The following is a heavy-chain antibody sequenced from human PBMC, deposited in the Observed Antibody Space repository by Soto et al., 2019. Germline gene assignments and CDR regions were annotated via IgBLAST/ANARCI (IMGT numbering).Heavy chain of an antibody. V-gene: IGHV1-69*06. J-gene: IGHJ4*02. D-gene: IGHD1-26*01. Sequence: QVVLLQSGAEVKEPGSSVRVSCKVSGSTFNNFAFSWVRQAPGHGPEWMGGIVVMSNTADYSQRFRDRVTITADTYTNTLYMELGSLTFEDTAVYYCARAIKRWEVHYYFDYWGQGTQVTVSS. CDR1: GSTFNNFA. CDR2: IVVMSNTA. CDR3: ARAIKRWEVHYYFDY.